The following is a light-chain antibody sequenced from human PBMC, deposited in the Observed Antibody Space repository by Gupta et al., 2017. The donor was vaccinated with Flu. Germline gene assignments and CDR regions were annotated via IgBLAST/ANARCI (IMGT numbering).Light chain of an antibody. CDR3: QQCADWPMT. J-gene: IGKJ5*01. V-gene: IGKV3-11*01. CDR2: DAS. Sequence: GERATLSCRASQTVGRFLVWYQQKPGQAPRLLMSDASTRATGIPARFGGSGSGTTFTLTISSLEPEDLAVYFCQQCADWPMTFGQGTRLEIK. CDR1: QTVGRF.